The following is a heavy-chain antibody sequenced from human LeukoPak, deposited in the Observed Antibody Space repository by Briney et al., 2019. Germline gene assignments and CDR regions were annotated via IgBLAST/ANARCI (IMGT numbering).Heavy chain of an antibody. V-gene: IGHV3-30-3*01. CDR2: ISNDGSKK. CDR3: ARGSWLVPPTDY. D-gene: IGHD6-19*01. CDR1: GFTFSSYA. Sequence: GGSLRLSCAASGFTFSSYALHWVRQAPGKGLEWVADISNDGSKKYYGDSVKGRFTISRDNAKNSLYLQMNSLRAEDTSIYYCARGSWLVPPTDYWGQGTLVTVSS. J-gene: IGHJ4*02.